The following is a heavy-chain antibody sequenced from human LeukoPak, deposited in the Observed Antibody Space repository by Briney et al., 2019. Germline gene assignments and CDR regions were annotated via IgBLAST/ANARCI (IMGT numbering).Heavy chain of an antibody. CDR3: ARGPCSGGSCRYYFDY. Sequence: PGGSLRLSCAASGLASSSYTMHWVRQAPGKGLEWVSYISSSSSAIYYADSVKGRFTISRDNAKSSLYLQMNSLRAEDTAVYYFARGPCSGGSCRYYFDYWGQGTLVTVSS. CDR2: ISSSSSAI. V-gene: IGHV3-48*01. D-gene: IGHD2-15*01. J-gene: IGHJ4*02. CDR1: GLASSSYT.